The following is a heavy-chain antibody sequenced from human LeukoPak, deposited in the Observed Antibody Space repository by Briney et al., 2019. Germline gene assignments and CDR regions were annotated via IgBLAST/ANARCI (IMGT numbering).Heavy chain of an antibody. D-gene: IGHD3-3*01. Sequence: GGSLRLSCAASGFTFSSYAMHWVRQAPGKGLEWVAVISYDGSNKYYADSVKGRFTISRDNSKNTLYLQMNSLRAEDTAVYYSRVLGDFWSGHGPYMDVWGKGTTVTVSS. J-gene: IGHJ6*03. CDR1: GFTFSSYA. CDR3: RVLGDFWSGHGPYMDV. V-gene: IGHV3-30-3*01. CDR2: ISYDGSNK.